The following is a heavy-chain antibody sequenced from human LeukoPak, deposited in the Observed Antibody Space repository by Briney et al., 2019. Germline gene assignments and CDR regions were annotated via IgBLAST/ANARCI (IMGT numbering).Heavy chain of an antibody. CDR1: GFTISTYA. CDR2: IASSGATT. CDR3: AKEFIAGDGHVDCDS. Sequence: PWGSLRLSCAASGFTISTYAMTGVRQAPGKGLEGVSSIASSGATTCYADSVKGRFTISRDISKNTLYLQMNSLTAEDSAVYYCAKEFIAGDGHVDCDSWGQGTLVTVSS. D-gene: IGHD5-24*01. V-gene: IGHV3-23*01. J-gene: IGHJ4*02.